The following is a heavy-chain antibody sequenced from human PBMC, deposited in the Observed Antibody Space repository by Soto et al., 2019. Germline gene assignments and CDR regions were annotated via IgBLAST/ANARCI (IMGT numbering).Heavy chain of an antibody. CDR3: AREGWYNWNEWTHLHYYGMDV. CDR2: IWYDGSNK. Sequence: LRLSCAASGFTFSSYGMHLVRQAPGKGLEWVAVIWYDGSNKYYADSVKGRFTISRDNSKNTLYLQMNSLRAEDTAVYYCAREGWYNWNEWTHLHYYGMDVWGQGTTVTVSS. D-gene: IGHD1-1*01. V-gene: IGHV3-33*01. J-gene: IGHJ6*02. CDR1: GFTFSSYG.